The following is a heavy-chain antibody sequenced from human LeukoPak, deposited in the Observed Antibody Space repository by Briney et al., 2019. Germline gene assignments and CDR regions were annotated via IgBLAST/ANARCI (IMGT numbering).Heavy chain of an antibody. CDR2: ISSSSSYI. CDR3: ARLSDSSGEFDY. J-gene: IGHJ4*02. V-gene: IGHV3-21*01. Sequence: KTGGSLRLACAASGFTFGSYSMNWVRQAQGEGLEWVSSISSSSSYIYYADSVKGRFTISRDNAKNSLYLQMNSLRAEDTAVYYCARLSDSSGEFDYWGQGTLVTVSS. D-gene: IGHD3-22*01. CDR1: GFTFGSYS.